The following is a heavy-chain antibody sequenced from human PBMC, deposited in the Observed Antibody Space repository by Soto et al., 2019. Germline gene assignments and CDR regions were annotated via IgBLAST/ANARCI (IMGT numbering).Heavy chain of an antibody. Sequence: QVQLVESGGGVVQPGRSLRLSCADSGFTFSYYGMHWVRQAPGKGLEWVAAMSYDGSNEYYTDSVKGRFTISRDKSKNTLYLQMNSLRADDTDVYSCAKDRLPYRPDALYLWGQGTMVTVSS. V-gene: IGHV3-30*18. CDR1: GFTFSYYG. CDR3: AKDRLPYRPDALYL. D-gene: IGHD4-4*01. J-gene: IGHJ3*01. CDR2: MSYDGSNE.